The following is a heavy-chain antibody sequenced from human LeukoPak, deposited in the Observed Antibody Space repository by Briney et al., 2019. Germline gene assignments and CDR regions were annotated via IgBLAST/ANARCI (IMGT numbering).Heavy chain of an antibody. Sequence: PGGSLRLSCAASGFAFSKYWMSWVRQAPGKGLEWVANIKEDGSIEDYADSVKGRFTVSRDNAKNSLYLQMNSVRVEDTAVYYCVSQQLAHSWGQGTLVTVSS. CDR3: VSQQLAHS. J-gene: IGHJ4*02. CDR2: IKEDGSIE. CDR1: GFAFSKYW. V-gene: IGHV3-7*01. D-gene: IGHD5-24*01.